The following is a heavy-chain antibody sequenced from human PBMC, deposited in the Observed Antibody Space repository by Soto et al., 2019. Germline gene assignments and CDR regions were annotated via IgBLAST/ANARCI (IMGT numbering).Heavy chain of an antibody. CDR3: ARGRLTGEIQFDDAFDI. CDR1: GYTFTSYG. Sequence: ASVKVSCKASGYTFTSYGISWVRQAPGQGLEWMGWTSAYNGNTNYAQKLQGRVTMTTDTSTSTAYMELRSLRSDDTAVYYCARGRLTGEIQFDDAFDIWGQGTMDTVSS. J-gene: IGHJ3*02. CDR2: TSAYNGNT. V-gene: IGHV1-18*04. D-gene: IGHD7-27*01.